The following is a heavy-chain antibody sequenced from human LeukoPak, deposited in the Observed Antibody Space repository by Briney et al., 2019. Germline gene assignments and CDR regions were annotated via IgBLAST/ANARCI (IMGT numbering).Heavy chain of an antibody. CDR2: INPNSGGT. Sequence: ASVKVSCKASGYTFTGYYMHWVRQAPGQGLEWMGWINPNSGGTNYAQKFQGRVTMTRDTSISTAYMELSRLGSDDTAVYYCARELRYYDSSGDAFDIWGQGTMVTVSS. CDR1: GYTFTGYY. J-gene: IGHJ3*02. V-gene: IGHV1-2*02. CDR3: ARELRYYDSSGDAFDI. D-gene: IGHD3-22*01.